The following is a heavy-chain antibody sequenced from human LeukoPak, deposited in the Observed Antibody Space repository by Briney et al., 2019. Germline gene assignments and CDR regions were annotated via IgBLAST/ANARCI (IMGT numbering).Heavy chain of an antibody. J-gene: IGHJ4*02. CDR2: IHPSGIF. CDR3: ARGXDRSKAGDH. V-gene: IGHV4-34*01. CDR1: GGSCDDYY. Sequence: SETLSLTCAVYGGSCDDYYCSWIRQPPGKGLEWIGEIHPSGIFYYNSSLMSRVTISIDTSKSQFSLRLTSVTAAATGFYYCARGXDRSKAGDHWGQGSLVTVSS.